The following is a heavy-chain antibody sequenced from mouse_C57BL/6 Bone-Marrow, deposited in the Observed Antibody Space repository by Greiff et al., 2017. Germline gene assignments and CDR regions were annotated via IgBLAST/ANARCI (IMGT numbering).Heavy chain of an antibody. V-gene: IGHV14-2*01. J-gene: IGHJ3*01. CDR3: APYGNYEEFAY. Sequence: EVQLQQSGAELVKPGASVKLSCTASGFNIKDYYMHWVKQRTEQGLEWIGRIDPEDGETKYAPKFQGKDPITADTSSNTAYLQRSSLTSEDTADYYSAPYGNYEEFAYWGQGTLVTVSA. CDR2: IDPEDGET. CDR1: GFNIKDYY. D-gene: IGHD2-1*01.